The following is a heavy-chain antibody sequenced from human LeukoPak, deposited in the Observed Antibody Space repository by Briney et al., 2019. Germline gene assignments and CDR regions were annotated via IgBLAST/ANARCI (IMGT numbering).Heavy chain of an antibody. CDR1: GGSFSGYY. D-gene: IGHD3-10*01. CDR2: INHSGST. J-gene: IGHJ6*03. Sequence: SETLSLTCAVYGGSFSGYYWSWTRQPPGKGLEWIGEINHSGSTNYNPSLKSRVTISVDTSKNQFSLKLSSVTAADTAVYYCARGVDYYGSGSYSYYYYYMDGWGKGTTVTVYS. V-gene: IGHV4-34*01. CDR3: ARGVDYYGSGSYSYYYYYMDG.